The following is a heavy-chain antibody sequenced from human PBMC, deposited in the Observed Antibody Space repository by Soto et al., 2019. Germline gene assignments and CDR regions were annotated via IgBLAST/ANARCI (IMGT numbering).Heavy chain of an antibody. CDR2: ISITGNYK. CDR1: GFIFSSFN. D-gene: IGHD2-15*01. J-gene: IGHJ4*02. CDR3: ASRRLGYCTGGTCPEF. Sequence: EVQLVESGGGLVKPGGSLRLSCAASGFIFSSFNMDWVRQAPGKGLEWVSSISITGNYKYYADSLKGRFTISRDNAQNLLFLQMDSLRPEDTAVYYCASRRLGYCTGGTCPEFWGQGTLVTVTS. V-gene: IGHV3-21*01.